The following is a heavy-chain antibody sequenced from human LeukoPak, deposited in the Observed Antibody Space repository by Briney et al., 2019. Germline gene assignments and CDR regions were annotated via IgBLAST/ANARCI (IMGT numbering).Heavy chain of an antibody. CDR3: ARIQRYFDHDY. D-gene: IGHD3-9*01. J-gene: IGHJ4*02. Sequence: PSQTLSLTCAVSGGSISSGGYSWSWIRQPPGKGLEWIGYIYHSGSTYYNPSLKSRVTISVDTSKNQFSLKLSSVTAADTAVYYCARIQRYFDHDYWGQGTLVTVSS. CDR1: GGSISSGGYS. CDR2: IYHSGST. V-gene: IGHV4-30-2*02.